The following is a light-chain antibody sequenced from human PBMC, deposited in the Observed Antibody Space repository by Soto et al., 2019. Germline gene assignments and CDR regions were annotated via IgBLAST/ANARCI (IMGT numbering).Light chain of an antibody. Sequence: QSVLTQPRSVSGSPGQSVTISCTGTSNDVGGYNYVSWYQQHPAKAPKLMIYDVSERPSGVPDRFSGSKSGNTASLTISGLQAEDEAAYYCCSYAGSYTYVFGTGTKLTVL. CDR3: CSYAGSYTYV. V-gene: IGLV2-11*01. CDR2: DVS. CDR1: SNDVGGYNY. J-gene: IGLJ1*01.